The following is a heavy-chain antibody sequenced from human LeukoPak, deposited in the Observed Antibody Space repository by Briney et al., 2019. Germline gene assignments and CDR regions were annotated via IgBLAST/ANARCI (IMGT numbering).Heavy chain of an antibody. V-gene: IGHV1-69*05. CDR2: IIPIFGTA. J-gene: IGHJ6*03. Sequence: GASVKVSCKVSGYTFTSYGISWVRQAPGQGREWMGRIIPIFGTANYAQKFQGRVTITTDESTSTAYMELSSLRSEDTAVYYCARGYCSGGSCISYYYYYMDVWGKGTTVTVSS. CDR3: ARGYCSGGSCISYYYYYMDV. D-gene: IGHD2-15*01. CDR1: GYTFTSYG.